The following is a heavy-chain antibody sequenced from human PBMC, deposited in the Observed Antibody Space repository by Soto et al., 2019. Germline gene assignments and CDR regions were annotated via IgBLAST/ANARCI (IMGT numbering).Heavy chain of an antibody. Sequence: QVQLQESGPGLVKPSETLSLTCTVSGGSISSYYWSWIRQPPGKGLEWIGYIYYSGSTNYNPSLKSRVTIAVDASKNHFSLNLSSVPAADTAVYYCASNDFWSGPDAFAIWGQGTMVTVSS. J-gene: IGHJ3*02. D-gene: IGHD3-3*01. V-gene: IGHV4-59*08. CDR1: GGSISSYY. CDR3: ASNDFWSGPDAFAI. CDR2: IYYSGST.